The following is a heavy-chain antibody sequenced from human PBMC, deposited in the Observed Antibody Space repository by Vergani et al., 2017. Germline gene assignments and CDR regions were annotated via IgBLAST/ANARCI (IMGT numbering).Heavy chain of an antibody. V-gene: IGHV4-59*01. D-gene: IGHD3-10*01. CDR3: ARGDTYYYGGVHDY. CDR1: GGSISSYY. J-gene: IGHJ4*02. CDR2: IYYSGST. Sequence: QVQLQESGPGLVKPSETLSLTCTVSGGSISSYYWSWIRQPPGKGLEWIGYIYYSGSTNYNPSLKSRVTISVDTSKNQFSLKLSSVTAADTAVYYCARGDTYYYGGVHDYWGQGTLVTVSS.